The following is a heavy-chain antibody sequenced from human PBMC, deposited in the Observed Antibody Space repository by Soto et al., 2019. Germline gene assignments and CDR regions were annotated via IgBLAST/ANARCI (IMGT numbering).Heavy chain of an antibody. V-gene: IGHV4-59*01. CDR3: ASFSADILTGYYKGPNDFAFDI. CDR1: GVSISSYY. CDR2: IYYSGST. Sequence: SETLSLTCTVSGVSISSYYWSWIRQPPGKGLEWIGYIYYSGSTNYNPSLKSRVTISVDTSKNQFSLKLSSVTAADTAVYYCASFSADILTGYYKGPNDFAFDIWGQGTMVTVSS. J-gene: IGHJ3*02. D-gene: IGHD3-9*01.